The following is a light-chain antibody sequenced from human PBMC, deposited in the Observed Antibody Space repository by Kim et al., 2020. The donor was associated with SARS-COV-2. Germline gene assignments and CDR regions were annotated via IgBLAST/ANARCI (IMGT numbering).Light chain of an antibody. V-gene: IGKV3-15*01. Sequence: SPGESVTLSCRASHGVGTYLAWYQQKPGQAPRLLIYGASIRATDIPARFSGSGSETEFTLTISSLQSEDFAVYYCHQYNTWPPYTFGQGTKLEI. CDR1: HGVGTY. CDR2: GAS. J-gene: IGKJ2*01. CDR3: HQYNTWPPYT.